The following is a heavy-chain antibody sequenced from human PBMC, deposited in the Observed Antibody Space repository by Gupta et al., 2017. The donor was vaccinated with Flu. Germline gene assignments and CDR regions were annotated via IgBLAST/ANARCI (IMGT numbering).Heavy chain of an antibody. CDR3: AKYIRYFDWLSYYYYYGMDV. D-gene: IGHD3-9*01. CDR1: GFTFSSYA. CDR2: ISGSGGST. Sequence: EVQLLESGGGLVQPGGSLRLSCAASGFTFSSYAMSWVRQAPGKGLEWVSAISGSGGSTYYADSVKGRFTISRDNSKNTLYLQMNSLRAEDTAVYYCAKYIRYFDWLSYYYYYGMDVWGQGTTVTVSS. J-gene: IGHJ6*02. V-gene: IGHV3-23*01.